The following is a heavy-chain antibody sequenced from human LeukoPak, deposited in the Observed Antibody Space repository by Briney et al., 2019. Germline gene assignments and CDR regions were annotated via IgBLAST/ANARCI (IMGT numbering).Heavy chain of an antibody. CDR3: ARLGWGGEDIVATTPFDY. CDR1: GGSFSGYY. CDR2: INHSGST. D-gene: IGHD5-12*01. J-gene: IGHJ4*02. Sequence: SETLSLTCAVYGGSFSGYYWSWIRQPPGKGLEWIGEINHSGSTNYNPSLKSRVTISVDTSKNQFSLKLSSVTAADTAVYYCARLGWGGEDIVATTPFDYWGQGTLVTVSS. V-gene: IGHV4-34*01.